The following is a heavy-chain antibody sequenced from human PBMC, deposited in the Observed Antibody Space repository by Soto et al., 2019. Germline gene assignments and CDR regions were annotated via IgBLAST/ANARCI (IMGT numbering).Heavy chain of an antibody. V-gene: IGHV1-69*02. J-gene: IGHJ4*02. D-gene: IGHD5-18*01. Sequence: QVQLVQSGAEVKKPGSSVKVYCKASGGTFSSYTISWVRQAHGQGLEWMGRIIPILGIANYAQKFQGRVTITADKSTSTAYMELSSLRSEDTAVYYCARSGRIQLGLSPLEYWGQGALVTVSS. CDR1: GGTFSSYT. CDR2: IIPILGIA. CDR3: ARSGRIQLGLSPLEY.